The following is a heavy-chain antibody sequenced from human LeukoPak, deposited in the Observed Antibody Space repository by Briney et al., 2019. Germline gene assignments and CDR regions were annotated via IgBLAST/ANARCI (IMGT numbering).Heavy chain of an antibody. Sequence: GGSLTLAWVSSGFRVSIFYMSCVRQAPGMRLEWVATIKQDGSEKYYVDSVKGRFTISRDKAKTSLYLQMSRLRDEDTAVYYCARDGLSAALDRWGQGNLVT. CDR3: ARDGLSAALDR. J-gene: IGHJ5*02. D-gene: IGHD2-2*01. CDR2: IKQDGSEK. CDR1: GFRVSIFY. V-gene: IGHV3-7*01.